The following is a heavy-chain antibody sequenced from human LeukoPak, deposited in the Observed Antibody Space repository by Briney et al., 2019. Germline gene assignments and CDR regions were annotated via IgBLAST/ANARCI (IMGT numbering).Heavy chain of an antibody. CDR2: IYYSGST. CDR1: GGSISSYY. V-gene: IGHV4-59*01. CDR3: ARVADSSGYYIFDY. Sequence: SETLSLTCTVSGGSISSYYWSWIRQPPGKGLEWIGYIYYSGSTNYNPSLKSRVTISVDTSKNQFSLKLSSVTAADTAVYYCARVADSSGYYIFDYWGQGTLVTVSS. D-gene: IGHD3-22*01. J-gene: IGHJ4*02.